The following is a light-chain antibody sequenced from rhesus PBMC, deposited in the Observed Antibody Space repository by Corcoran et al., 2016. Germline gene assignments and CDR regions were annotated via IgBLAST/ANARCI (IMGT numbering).Light chain of an antibody. CDR2: KAS. CDR1: QGISSW. Sequence: DIQMTQPPSSLSASVGDRVTITCRASQGISSWSAWYQQKPGKAPKLLIYKASSLQSGVPSRFSGSGSGTVFTLTISGLQPEGFTAYYSRQYDCAPPTFGQWTKVEIK. V-gene: IGKV1-21*01. CDR3: RQYDCAPPT. J-gene: IGKJ1*01.